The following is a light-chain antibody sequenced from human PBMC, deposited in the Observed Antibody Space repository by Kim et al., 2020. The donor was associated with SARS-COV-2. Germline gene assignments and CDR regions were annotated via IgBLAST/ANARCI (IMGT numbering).Light chain of an antibody. CDR2: GNS. V-gene: IGLV1-40*01. CDR3: QSYDSSLSGSV. J-gene: IGLJ2*01. Sequence: RVTLSCTGGRSNIGSGYDVHWYQQLPGTAPKLLIYGNSNRPSGVPDRFSGSKSGTSASLAITGLQAEDEADYYCQSYDSSLSGSVFGGGTQLTVL. CDR1: RSNIGSGYD.